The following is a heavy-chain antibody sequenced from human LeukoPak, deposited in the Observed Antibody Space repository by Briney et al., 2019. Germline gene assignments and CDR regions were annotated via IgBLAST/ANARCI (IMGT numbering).Heavy chain of an antibody. V-gene: IGHV3-7*01. J-gene: IGHJ4*02. CDR1: GFTFSDYW. CDR2: IKQDGSER. Sequence: GGSLRLSCAASGFTFSDYWMTWVRQAPGKGPEWVANIKQDGSERNYVDSVKGRFTIARDNTKNSLYLQMTSLRGEDTAVYYCASRAGKPGNTPWCFDYWGQGALVTVSS. D-gene: IGHD1-7*01. CDR3: ASRAGKPGNTPWCFDY.